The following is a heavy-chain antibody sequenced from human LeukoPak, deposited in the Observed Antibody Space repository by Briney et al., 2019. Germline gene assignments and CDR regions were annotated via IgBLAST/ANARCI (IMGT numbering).Heavy chain of an antibody. V-gene: IGHV3-49*03. CDR1: GFNFGDYA. J-gene: IGHJ5*02. D-gene: IGHD1-26*01. CDR3: TRNPRVGGTTAGCDP. Sequence: GGSLRLSCTASGFNFGDYAMSWFRQAPGKGLEWVGFIRSKAYGGTTEYAASVKGRFTMSRDDSNSIAYLQMNSVKTEDTAVYYCTRNPRVGGTTAGCDPWGQGTRVTVSS. CDR2: IRSKAYGGTT.